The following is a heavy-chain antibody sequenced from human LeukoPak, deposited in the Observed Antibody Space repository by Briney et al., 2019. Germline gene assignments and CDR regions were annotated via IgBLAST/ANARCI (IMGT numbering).Heavy chain of an antibody. Sequence: PGGSLRLSCVASGFIFSTCSMSWVRQAPGKGLEWVSSISSSSSYIYSADSMKGRFTISRDNAKNSLYLQMDSLRAEDTAVYYCASDPSVYYDGRDYYVTDYWGQGTLVSVSS. J-gene: IGHJ4*02. CDR3: ASDPSVYYDGRDYYVTDY. V-gene: IGHV3-21*01. CDR2: ISSSSSYI. D-gene: IGHD3-22*01. CDR1: GFIFSTCS.